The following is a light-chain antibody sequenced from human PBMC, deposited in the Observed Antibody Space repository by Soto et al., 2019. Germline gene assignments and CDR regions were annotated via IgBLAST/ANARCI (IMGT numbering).Light chain of an antibody. V-gene: IGKV1-12*01. CDR1: QGISVG. Sequence: DTQMTQSPSSVSAAVGDTVTITCRPSQGISVGLAWYQLRPGQAPKLLIYATSRVHGVPSRFAGRGSETDFTLTINNLQPDDSAIYYCQQGNSFPWTFGQGTKVEVK. J-gene: IGKJ1*01. CDR3: QQGNSFPWT. CDR2: ATS.